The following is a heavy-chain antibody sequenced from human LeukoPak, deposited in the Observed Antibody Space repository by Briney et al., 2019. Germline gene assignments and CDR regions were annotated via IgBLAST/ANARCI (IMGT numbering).Heavy chain of an antibody. CDR2: ISSSGSTI. CDR1: GFTFSSYE. V-gene: IGHV3-48*03. D-gene: IGHD2-2*01. Sequence: GGSLRLSCAASGFTFSSYEMNWVRQAPGKGLEWVSYISSSGSTIYYADSVKGRFTISRDNAKNPLYLQMNSLRAEDTAVYYCAREGYCSSTSCVYGMDVWGQGTTVTVSS. CDR3: AREGYCSSTSCVYGMDV. J-gene: IGHJ6*02.